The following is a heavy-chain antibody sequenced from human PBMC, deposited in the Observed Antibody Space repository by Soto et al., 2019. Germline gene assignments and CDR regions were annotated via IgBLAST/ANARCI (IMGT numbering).Heavy chain of an antibody. V-gene: IGHV4-59*01. CDR3: ARGGVDIAARLGWFDP. CDR2: IYYSGST. D-gene: IGHD6-6*01. CDR1: GGSISSYY. J-gene: IGHJ5*02. Sequence: PSETLSLTCTVSGGSISSYYWSWIRQPPGKGLEWIGYIYYSGSTNYNPSLKSRVTISVDTSKNQFSLKLSSVTAADTAVYYCARGGVDIAARLGWFDPWGQGTLVTVSS.